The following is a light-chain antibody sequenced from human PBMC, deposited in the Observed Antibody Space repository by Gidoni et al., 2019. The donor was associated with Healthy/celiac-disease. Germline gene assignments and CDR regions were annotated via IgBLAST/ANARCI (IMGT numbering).Light chain of an antibody. CDR3: QQYGSSPLYT. CDR2: GAS. J-gene: IGKJ2*01. V-gene: IGKV3-20*01. CDR1: QSVSSSY. Sequence: EIVSTQSPGTLSLSPGERATLSCRASQSVSSSYLAWYQQKPGQAPRLLIYGASSRATGIPDRFSGRGSGTDFTLTISRLEPEDFAVYYCQQYGSSPLYTFGQGTKLEIK.